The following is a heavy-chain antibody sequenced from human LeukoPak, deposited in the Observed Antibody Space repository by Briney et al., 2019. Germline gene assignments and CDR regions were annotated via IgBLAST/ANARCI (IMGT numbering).Heavy chain of an antibody. CDR1: GGSISSSSYY. V-gene: IGHV4-39*07. Sequence: PSETLSLTCTVSGGSISSSSYYWGWIRQPPGKGLEWIGSIYYSGSTYYNPSLKSRVTISVDTSKNQFSLKLNSVTAADTAVYYCARAYCGGGSCYHSRGWFDPWGQGTLVTVSS. J-gene: IGHJ5*02. CDR3: ARAYCGGGSCYHSRGWFDP. D-gene: IGHD2-15*01. CDR2: IYYSGST.